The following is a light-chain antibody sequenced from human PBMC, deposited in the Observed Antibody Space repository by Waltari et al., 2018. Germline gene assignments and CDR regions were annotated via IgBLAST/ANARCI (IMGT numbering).Light chain of an antibody. J-gene: IGKJ5*01. V-gene: IGKV3-11*01. CDR2: DAS. CDR1: QSVNRA. CDR3: QLRSNWRIT. Sequence: EIVLTQSPATLSLSPGERVTLSCRASQSVNRALAWYQQKPGQAPRLLIYDASNRATVIPARFSGSGSGTDFTLTMSSLEAEDFGVYYCQLRSNWRITFGQGTRLEIK.